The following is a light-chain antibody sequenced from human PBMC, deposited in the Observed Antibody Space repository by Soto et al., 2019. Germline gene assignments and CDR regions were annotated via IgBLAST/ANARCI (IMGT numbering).Light chain of an antibody. CDR3: SSYTSGSTPYVV. CDR1: SSDVADYKY. V-gene: IGLV2-14*01. Sequence: QSALTQPASVSGSPGQSITISCTGTSSDVADYKYVSWYQQHPGKAPKLMIYEVSDRPSGVSYRFSGSKSGNTASLTISGLQAEDEADYYRSSYTSGSTPYVVFGGGTKLTVL. CDR2: EVS. J-gene: IGLJ2*01.